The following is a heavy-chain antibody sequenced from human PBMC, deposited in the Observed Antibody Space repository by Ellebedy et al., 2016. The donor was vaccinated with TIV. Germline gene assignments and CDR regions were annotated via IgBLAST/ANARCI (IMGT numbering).Heavy chain of an antibody. CDR2: ISYDGSNK. V-gene: IGHV3-30*03. Sequence: GESLKISCAASGFTFSSYGMHWVRQAPGKGLEWVAVISYDGSNKYYADSVKGRFTISRDNSKNTLYLQMNSLRAEDTAVYYCARVPRGGYDPPVWRRYYYYGMDVWGQGTTVTVSS. CDR1: GFTFSSYG. D-gene: IGHD3-16*01. J-gene: IGHJ6*02. CDR3: ARVPRGGYDPPVWRRYYYYGMDV.